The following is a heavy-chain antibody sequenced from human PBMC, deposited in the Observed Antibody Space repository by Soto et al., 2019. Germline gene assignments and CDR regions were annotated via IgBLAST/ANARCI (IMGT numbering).Heavy chain of an antibody. CDR2: INSDGSST. D-gene: IGHD2-15*01. Sequence: GGSLRLSCAASGFTFSSYAMSWVRQAPGKGLEWVSAINSDGSSTSYADSVKGRFTISRDNAKNTLYLQMNSLRAEDTAVYYCARDFSMVVVAPGYWGQGTLVTVSS. V-gene: IGHV3-23*01. CDR1: GFTFSSYA. CDR3: ARDFSMVVVAPGY. J-gene: IGHJ4*02.